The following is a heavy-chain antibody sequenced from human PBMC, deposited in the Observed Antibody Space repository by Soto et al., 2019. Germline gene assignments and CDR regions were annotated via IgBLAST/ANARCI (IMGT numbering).Heavy chain of an antibody. D-gene: IGHD3-3*01. CDR1: GFTFSDCS. CDR3: ARDLGLFWSGKGGMDT. J-gene: IGHJ6*02. V-gene: IGHV3-48*02. Sequence: GGSLRLSCSASGFTFSDCSMNWVRQAPGKGPEWVSYISGSRRTIYYADSVRGRFTISRDNAQNSLYLQMNSLRDEDTAVYYCARDLGLFWSGKGGMDTWGQGTTVTVSS. CDR2: ISGSRRTI.